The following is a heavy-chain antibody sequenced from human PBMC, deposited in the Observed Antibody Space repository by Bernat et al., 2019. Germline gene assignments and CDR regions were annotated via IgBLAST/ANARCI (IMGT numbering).Heavy chain of an antibody. Sequence: EVQLVETGGGLIQPGGSLRLSFAASGFIVSSNYMSWFRQAPGKGLEWVSVIYSGGSTYYADSVKGRFTISRDNSKNTLYLQMSSLRAEDTAVYYCAGANWNDRTVPWGQGTLVTVSS. CDR3: AGANWNDRTVP. D-gene: IGHD1-20*01. J-gene: IGHJ5*02. V-gene: IGHV3-53*02. CDR2: IYSGGST. CDR1: GFIVSSNY.